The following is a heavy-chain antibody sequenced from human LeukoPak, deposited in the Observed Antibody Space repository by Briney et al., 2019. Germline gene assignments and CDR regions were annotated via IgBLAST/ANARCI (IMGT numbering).Heavy chain of an antibody. CDR2: IWYDGSNK. CDR3: AKDSPNDYGANDLDY. Sequence: GGSLRLSCAASGCTFSSYGMHWVRQAPGKGLEWVAVIWYDGSNKYYADSVKGRFTISRDNFKNTLYLQMNSLRAEDTAVYYCAKDSPNDYGANDLDYWGQGTLVTVSS. CDR1: GCTFSSYG. D-gene: IGHD4-17*01. J-gene: IGHJ4*02. V-gene: IGHV3-30*02.